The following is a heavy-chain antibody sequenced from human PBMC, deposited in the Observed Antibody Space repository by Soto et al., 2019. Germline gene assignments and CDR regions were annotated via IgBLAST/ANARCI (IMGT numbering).Heavy chain of an antibody. J-gene: IGHJ6*02. CDR3: TTDLAPRWLGPYYYYYYGMDV. CDR2: IKSKTDGGTT. V-gene: IGHV3-15*01. D-gene: IGHD6-19*01. Sequence: PGGSLRLSCAASGFTFSSYGMHWVRQAPGKGLEWVGRIKSKTDGGTTDYAAPVKGRFTISRDDSKNTLYLQMNSLKTEDTAVYYCTTDLAPRWLGPYYYYYYGMDVWGQGTTVTVS. CDR1: GFTFSSYG.